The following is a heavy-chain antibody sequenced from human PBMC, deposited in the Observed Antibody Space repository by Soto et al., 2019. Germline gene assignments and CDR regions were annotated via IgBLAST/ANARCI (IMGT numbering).Heavy chain of an antibody. D-gene: IGHD6-13*01. J-gene: IGHJ4*02. CDR2: IGGSGT. Sequence: EVQLLESGGGLVQPGGSLRVSCAASGFSFSSYAMSWVRQAPGKGLEWVSAIGGSGTHYAESVKGRFTISRDNFKNALYLQMNSLRAEDTALYYCAKHAGYRTTWQFDYWGQGTLVTVSS. CDR1: GFSFSSYA. CDR3: AKHAGYRTTWQFDY. V-gene: IGHV3-23*01.